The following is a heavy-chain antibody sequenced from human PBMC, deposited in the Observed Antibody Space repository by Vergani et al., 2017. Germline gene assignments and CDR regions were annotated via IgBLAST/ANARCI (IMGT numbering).Heavy chain of an antibody. D-gene: IGHD1-1*01. J-gene: IGHJ6*02. CDR2: IYSGGST. CDR3: AREITSARGMDV. CDR1: GFTFSSNY. V-gene: IGHV3-66*02. Sequence: VQLVESGGGLVQPGGSLRLSCTASGFTFSSNYMSWVRQAPGKGLEWVSIIYSGGSTYYADSVKGRFTISRDNSKNTLYLQMNSLRAEDTAVYYCAREITSARGMDVWGXXTTV.